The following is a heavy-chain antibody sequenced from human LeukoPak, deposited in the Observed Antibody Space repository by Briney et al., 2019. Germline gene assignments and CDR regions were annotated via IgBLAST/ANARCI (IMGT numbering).Heavy chain of an antibody. J-gene: IGHJ4*02. V-gene: IGHV3-48*01. Sequence: GGSLRLSCAASGFTFSSYSMNWDRQAPGKGLEWVSYISSSSSTIYYADSVKGRFTISRDNAKNSLYLQMNSLRAEDTAVYYCARSSGGDYWGQGTLVTVSS. CDR2: ISSSSSTI. D-gene: IGHD6-19*01. CDR3: ARSSGGDY. CDR1: GFTFSSYS.